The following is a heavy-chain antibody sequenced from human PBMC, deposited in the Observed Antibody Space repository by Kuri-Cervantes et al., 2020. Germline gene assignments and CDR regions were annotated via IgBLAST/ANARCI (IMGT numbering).Heavy chain of an antibody. Sequence: GESLKISCAASGFIFSSSWMSWVRQAPGKGLEWVANINQDGSAKDYVDSMKGRFTISRDNAKNSLYLQMNSLRAEDTAVYYCARGHPVTFGGVPLAFDIWGQGTMVTVSS. CDR3: ARGHPVTFGGVPLAFDI. D-gene: IGHD3-16*01. CDR2: INQDGSAK. J-gene: IGHJ3*02. CDR1: GFIFSSSW. V-gene: IGHV3-7*01.